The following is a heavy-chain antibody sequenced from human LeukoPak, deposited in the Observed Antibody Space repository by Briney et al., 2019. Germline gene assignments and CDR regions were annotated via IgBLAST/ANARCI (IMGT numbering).Heavy chain of an antibody. CDR3: ASDGAKFGPLTYYYYYMDV. J-gene: IGHJ6*03. V-gene: IGHV3-23*01. CDR2: ISGSGGST. CDR1: GFTFSSYA. D-gene: IGHD3-10*01. Sequence: GGSLRLSCAASGFTFSSYAMSWVRQAPGKGLEWVSAISGSGGSTYYADSVRGRFTISRDNSKNTLYLQRTSLKAEDTAVYYCASDGAKFGPLTYYYYYMDVWGKGTTVTVSS.